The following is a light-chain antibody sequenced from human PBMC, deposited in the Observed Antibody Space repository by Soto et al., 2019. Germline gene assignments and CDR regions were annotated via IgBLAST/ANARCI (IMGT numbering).Light chain of an antibody. V-gene: IGLV1-44*01. J-gene: IGLJ2*01. CDR2: LHN. CDR1: TSNVGRNA. Sequence: QSVLTQPPSASGTPGQSVTISCSGGTSNVGRNAVNWYQQFPGSAPRLLIQLHNQRPSGVPTRFSSSKSGTSASLAISGLQSEDEADYYCGSWYYSLNAMFFGGGTKLTVL. CDR3: GSWYYSLNAMF.